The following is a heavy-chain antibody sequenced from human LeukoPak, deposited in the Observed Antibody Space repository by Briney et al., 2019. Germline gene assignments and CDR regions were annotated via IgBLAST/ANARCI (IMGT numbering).Heavy chain of an antibody. CDR3: AKSLGLPSGTNHSGDY. D-gene: IGHD3-10*01. V-gene: IGHV3-30*18. Sequence: PGGSLRLSCAASGFTFSSYGMHWVRQAPGKGLEWVAVISYDGSNKYYADSVKGRFTISRDNSKNTLYLQTNSLRAEDTAVYYCAKSLGLPSGTNHSGDYWGQGTLVTVSS. J-gene: IGHJ4*02. CDR1: GFTFSSYG. CDR2: ISYDGSNK.